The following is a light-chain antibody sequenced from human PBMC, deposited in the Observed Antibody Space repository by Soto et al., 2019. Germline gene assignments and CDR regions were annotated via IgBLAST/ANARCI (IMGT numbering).Light chain of an antibody. V-gene: IGLV2-8*01. J-gene: IGLJ2*01. CDR3: SSYAGTNSVI. CDR2: EVT. CDR1: SRDVGAYNY. Sequence: QSVLTQPPSASGSPRQSVAISCTGTSRDVGAYNYVSWYQQHPGKAPKLMIYEVTKRPSGVPDRFSGSKSGNTASLTVSGLQAEDEADYYCSSYAGTNSVIFGGGTKVTVL.